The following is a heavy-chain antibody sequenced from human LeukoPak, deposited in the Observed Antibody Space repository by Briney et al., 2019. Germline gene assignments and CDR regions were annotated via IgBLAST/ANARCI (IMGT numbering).Heavy chain of an antibody. CDR2: IYYSGST. D-gene: IGHD3-10*01. CDR3: ARGAMVRGVIIWGDYFDY. CDR1: GGSISSYY. J-gene: IGHJ4*02. Sequence: SETLSLTCTVSGGSISSYYWSWIRQPPGKGLEWIGYIYYSGSTNYNPSLKSRVTISVDTSKNQFSLKLSSVTAADTAVYYCARGAMVRGVIIWGDYFDYWGQGTLVTVSS. V-gene: IGHV4-59*01.